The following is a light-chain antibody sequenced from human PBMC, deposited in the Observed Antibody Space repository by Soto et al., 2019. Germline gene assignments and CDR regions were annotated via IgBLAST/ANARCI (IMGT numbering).Light chain of an antibody. V-gene: IGKV1-5*03. CDR3: QQYNTYPLT. CDR1: QSISTW. J-gene: IGKJ4*01. Sequence: DIQMTQSPSTLSASVGDRVTITCRASQSISTWLAWYQQKPGKAPKLLIYKASNLEGGVPSRFSGSVSGTEFNITLSSLQPDDFATYYCQQYNTYPLTFGGGTTVEIK. CDR2: KAS.